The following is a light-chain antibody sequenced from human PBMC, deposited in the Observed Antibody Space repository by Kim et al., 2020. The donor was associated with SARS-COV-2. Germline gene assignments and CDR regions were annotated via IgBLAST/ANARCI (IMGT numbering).Light chain of an antibody. V-gene: IGKV3-15*01. CDR3: HQYNNWPHS. CDR1: QSVSNN. Sequence: SVAPGEIAPLSFRASQSVSNNLAWYQQQPGQAPRLLIYGASIRATGVPTRFSGSGSEIEFTLIISSLQSEDFAVYYCHQYNNWPHSLGLGTKLEI. CDR2: GAS. J-gene: IGKJ2*03.